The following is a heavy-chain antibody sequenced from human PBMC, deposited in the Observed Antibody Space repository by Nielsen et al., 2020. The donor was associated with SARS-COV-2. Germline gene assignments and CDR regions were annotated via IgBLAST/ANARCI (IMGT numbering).Heavy chain of an antibody. CDR3: ASTGYSSSWLDAFDI. CDR1: GGSISSGGYY. D-gene: IGHD6-13*01. V-gene: IGHV4-31*03. J-gene: IGHJ3*02. Sequence: SETLSLTCTVSGGSISSGGYYWSWIRQHPGKGLEWIGYIYYSGSTYYNPSLKSRVTISVDTSKNQFSLKLSSVTAADTAVYYCASTGYSSSWLDAFDIWGQGTMVTVSS. CDR2: IYYSGST.